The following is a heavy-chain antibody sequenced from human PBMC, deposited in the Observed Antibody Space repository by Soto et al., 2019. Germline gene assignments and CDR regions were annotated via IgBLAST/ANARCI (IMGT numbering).Heavy chain of an antibody. CDR3: ARLYYYYGSGSYYNLPGGPNWFDP. D-gene: IGHD3-10*01. Sequence: PGESLKISCKGSGYSFTSYWIGWVRQMPGKGLEWMGIIYPGDSDTRYSPSFQGQVTISADKSISTAYLQWSSLKASDTTMYYCARLYYYYGSGSYYNLPGGPNWFDPWGQGTLVTVSS. V-gene: IGHV5-51*01. J-gene: IGHJ5*02. CDR2: IYPGDSDT. CDR1: GYSFTSYW.